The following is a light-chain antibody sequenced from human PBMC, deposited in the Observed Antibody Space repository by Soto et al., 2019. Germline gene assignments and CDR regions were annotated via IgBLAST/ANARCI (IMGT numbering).Light chain of an antibody. Sequence: SALTQPASVSGSPGQSSTISCTGNSSDVGGYNYVSWYQQHPGKAPKLMIYDVSNRPSGVSNRFSGSKSGNTASLTISGLQAEDEADYYCSSYTSSSALNYVFGTGTKVTVL. CDR1: SSDVGGYNY. V-gene: IGLV2-14*01. CDR3: SSYTSSSALNYV. J-gene: IGLJ1*01. CDR2: DVS.